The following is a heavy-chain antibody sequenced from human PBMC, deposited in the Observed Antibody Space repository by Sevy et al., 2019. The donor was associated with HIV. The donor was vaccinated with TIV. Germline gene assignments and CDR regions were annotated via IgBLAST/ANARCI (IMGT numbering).Heavy chain of an antibody. J-gene: IGHJ5*02. CDR3: ARAPPVRSGDDSLNWLDP. Sequence: SETLSLTCTVSGGSISAYYWSLLRQPPGKGLEYIGDIYYTGSTYYNPSHKSRVTISVDTSKNQFSLNLRSVTAVDTAVYYCARAPPVRSGDDSLNWLDPWGQGILVTVSS. CDR1: GGSISAYY. CDR2: IYYTGST. D-gene: IGHD5-12*01. V-gene: IGHV4-59*12.